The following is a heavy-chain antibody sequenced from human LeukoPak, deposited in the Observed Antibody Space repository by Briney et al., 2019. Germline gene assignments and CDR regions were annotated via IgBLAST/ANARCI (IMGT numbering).Heavy chain of an antibody. Sequence: GGSLRLSCAASGFTFSNAWMSWVRQAPGKGREWVGRIKSKTDGGTTDYAAPVKGRFTISRDDSKNTLYLQMNSLKTEDTAVYYCTTDPTGSEGQLVLIDYWGQGTLVTVSS. CDR3: TTDPTGSEGQLVLIDY. D-gene: IGHD6-6*01. V-gene: IGHV3-15*01. J-gene: IGHJ4*02. CDR2: IKSKTDGGTT. CDR1: GFTFSNAW.